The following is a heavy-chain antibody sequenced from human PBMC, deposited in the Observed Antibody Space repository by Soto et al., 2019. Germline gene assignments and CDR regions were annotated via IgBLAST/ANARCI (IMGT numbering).Heavy chain of an antibody. CDR1: GVTFSSET. D-gene: IGHD3-10*01. J-gene: IGHJ4*02. Sequence: QVQLVQSGADVKKPGSSVKVSCQASGVTFSSETLGWVRQAPGQGLGWVGGVIPLFGTASYAQKFQGRGTITADESTSTVYMELSSLRSDDTAVYFCATELGENPASPFDAWGQGTLVTVSS. CDR3: ATELGENPASPFDA. CDR2: VIPLFGTA. V-gene: IGHV1-69*01.